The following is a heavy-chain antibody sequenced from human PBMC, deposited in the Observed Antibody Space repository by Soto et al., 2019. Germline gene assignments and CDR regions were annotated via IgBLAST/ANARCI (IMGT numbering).Heavy chain of an antibody. D-gene: IGHD5-18*01. Sequence: PGGSLRLSCAASGFTFSSYAMSWVRQAPGKGLEWVSAISGSGGSTYYADSVKGRFTISRDNSTNTLYLQMNSLRAEDTAVYYCAGGGGGYSYGYTLSDYGMDVWGQGTTVTVSS. V-gene: IGHV3-23*01. CDR3: AGGGGGYSYGYTLSDYGMDV. J-gene: IGHJ6*02. CDR1: GFTFSSYA. CDR2: ISGSGGST.